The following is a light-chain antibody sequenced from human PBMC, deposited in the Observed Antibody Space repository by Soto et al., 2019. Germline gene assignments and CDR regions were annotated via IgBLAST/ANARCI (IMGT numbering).Light chain of an antibody. J-gene: IGLJ3*02. V-gene: IGLV2-14*01. CDR2: EGS. CDR3: SSYTSSSTRV. CDR1: SSDVGGYNY. Sequence: QSALTLLASVSGSPGQSITISCTGTSSDVGGYNYVSWYQQHPGKAPKLMIYEGSKRPSGVSNRFSGSKSGNTASLTISGLQAEDDADYYCSSYTSSSTRVFGVGTQLTVL.